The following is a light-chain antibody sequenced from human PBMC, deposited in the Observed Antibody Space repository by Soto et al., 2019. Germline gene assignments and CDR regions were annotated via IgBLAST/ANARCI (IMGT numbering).Light chain of an antibody. CDR3: QQYNNWPRT. Sequence: EIVMTQSPATLSVSPGERATLSCRASQSVSSNLAWYQQKPGQPPRLLIYGASPRATGIPARFSGSGSGTEFTLTISSLQSEDFAVYYCQQYNNWPRTFGQGTKVEIK. CDR2: GAS. V-gene: IGKV3-15*01. J-gene: IGKJ1*01. CDR1: QSVSSN.